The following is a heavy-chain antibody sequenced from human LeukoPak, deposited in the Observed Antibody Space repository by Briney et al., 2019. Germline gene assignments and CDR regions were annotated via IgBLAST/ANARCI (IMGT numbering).Heavy chain of an antibody. Sequence: GRSLRLSCAASGFTFSSYAMHWVRQAPGKGLEWVAVISYDGSNKYYADSVKGRFTISRDNSKNTLYLQTNSLRAEDTAVYYCARAWSPYDFWSGYPPGYWGQGTLVTVSS. CDR3: ARAWSPYDFWSGYPPGY. CDR2: ISYDGSNK. J-gene: IGHJ4*02. CDR1: GFTFSSYA. D-gene: IGHD3-3*01. V-gene: IGHV3-30-3*01.